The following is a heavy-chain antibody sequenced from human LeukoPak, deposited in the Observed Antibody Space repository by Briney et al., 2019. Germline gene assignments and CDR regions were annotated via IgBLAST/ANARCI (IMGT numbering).Heavy chain of an antibody. Sequence: PSETLSLTCTVSGGSISSSSYYWGWIRQPPGKGLEWIGSIYYSGSTYYNPSLKSRVTISVDTSKNQFSLKLSSVTAADTAVYHCARQPAAYYGSGKDQFDYWGQGTLVTVSS. CDR2: IYYSGST. CDR1: GGSISSSSYY. D-gene: IGHD3-10*01. CDR3: ARQPAAYYGSGKDQFDY. J-gene: IGHJ4*02. V-gene: IGHV4-39*01.